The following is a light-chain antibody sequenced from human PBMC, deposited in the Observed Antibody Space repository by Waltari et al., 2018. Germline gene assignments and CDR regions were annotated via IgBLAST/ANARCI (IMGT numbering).Light chain of an antibody. J-gene: IGLJ3*02. V-gene: IGLV3-10*01. CDR3: YSTDSSGNHRGV. CDR2: EDS. CDR1: VLPRKY. Sequence: SYELTQPPSVSVSPGQTARIICSGDVLPRKYAYWYQQKSGQAPVPVIYEDSKRHSGFPERFSGSSSGTGATLTISGAQVEDEGVYYCYSTDSSGNHRGVFGGGTTLTVL.